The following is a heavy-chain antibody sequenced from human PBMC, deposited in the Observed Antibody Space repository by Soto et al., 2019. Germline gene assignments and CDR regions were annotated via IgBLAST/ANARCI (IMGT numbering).Heavy chain of an antibody. D-gene: IGHD1-26*01. CDR2: IIPIFGTA. J-gene: IGHJ6*02. CDR3: AGTRKGVGATRSYNGMDV. CDR1: GGTFSSYA. Sequence: QVQLVQSGAEVKKPGSSVKVSCKASGGTFSSYAISWVRQAPGQGLEWMGGIIPIFGTANYAQKFQGRVTNTADKATSPAYMELSRLRAEDTAVYYCAGTRKGVGATRSYNGMDVWGQGTTVTVSS. V-gene: IGHV1-69*06.